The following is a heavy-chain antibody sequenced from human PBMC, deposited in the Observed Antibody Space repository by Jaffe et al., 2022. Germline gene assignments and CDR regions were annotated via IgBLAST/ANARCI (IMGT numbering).Heavy chain of an antibody. CDR1: GFSFNIYG. J-gene: IGHJ4*02. CDR2: ISYDGTNQ. D-gene: IGHD3-10*01. V-gene: IGHV3-30*18. Sequence: QVQLVESGGGVVQPGRSLRLSCVVSGFSFNIYGMHWVRQAPGKGLEWVAVISYDGTNQDYADSVKGRFSISRDNSKNTVYLQMNSLRAEDTAVFYCAKDPSYYGSGTYYNYFEYWGQGTLVSVSS. CDR3: AKDPSYYGSGTYYNYFEY.